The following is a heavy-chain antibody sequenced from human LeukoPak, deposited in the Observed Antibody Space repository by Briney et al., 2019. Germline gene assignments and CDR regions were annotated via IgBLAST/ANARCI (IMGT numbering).Heavy chain of an antibody. CDR2: IYYSGST. CDR3: ARRRIAVAVRPDAFDI. V-gene: IGHV4-59*08. Sequence: SETLSLTCTVSGGSISSYYWSWIRQPPGKGLEWIGYIYYSGSTNYNPSLKSRVTISVDTSKNQFSLKLSSVTAADTAVYYCARRRIAVAVRPDAFDIWGQGTMVTVSS. J-gene: IGHJ3*02. CDR1: GGSISSYY. D-gene: IGHD6-19*01.